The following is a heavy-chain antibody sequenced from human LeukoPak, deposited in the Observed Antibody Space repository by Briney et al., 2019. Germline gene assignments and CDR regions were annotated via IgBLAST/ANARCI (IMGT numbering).Heavy chain of an antibody. CDR1: GGSISSYY. V-gene: IGHV4-59*08. D-gene: IGHD1-14*01. CDR3: ARFGIPDKNFAY. J-gene: IGHJ4*02. Sequence: SETLSLTCTVSGGSISSYYWSWIRHPPAKGLEWIGYIYYSGSTNYNPSLKSRVTISVDTSKNQFSLKLSSVTAADTAVYYCARFGIPDKNFAYWGQGTLVTVSS. CDR2: IYYSGST.